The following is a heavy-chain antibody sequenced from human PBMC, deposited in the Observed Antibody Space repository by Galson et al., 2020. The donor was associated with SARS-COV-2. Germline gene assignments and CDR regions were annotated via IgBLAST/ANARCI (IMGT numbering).Heavy chain of an antibody. V-gene: IGHV3-30*04. J-gene: IGHJ4*02. CDR1: GFAFSTYA. CDR2: ISSDGTNK. D-gene: IGHD4-17*01. Sequence: GESLKISCAASGFAFSTYAMHWVRQAPGKGLEWVAVISSDGTNKYYADSVQGRFTISRDNSKNTLFLQMNSLRREDTAVYYCATHPPLYYGATTPGDYWGQGTLVTVSS. CDR3: ATHPPLYYGATTPGDY.